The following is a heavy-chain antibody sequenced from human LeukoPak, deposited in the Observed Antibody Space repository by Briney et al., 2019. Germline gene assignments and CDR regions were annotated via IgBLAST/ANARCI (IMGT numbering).Heavy chain of an antibody. J-gene: IGHJ5*02. CDR3: ARELRGGIAAAPGRFDP. CDR2: IYYSGST. D-gene: IGHD6-13*01. CDR1: GGSISSGGYY. Sequence: SQTLSLTCTVSGGSISSGGYYWSWIRQHPGKGLEWIGYIYYSGSTYYNPSLKSRVTISVDTSKNQFSLKLSSVTAADTAVYYCARELRGGIAAAPGRFDPWGQGTLVTVSS. V-gene: IGHV4-31*03.